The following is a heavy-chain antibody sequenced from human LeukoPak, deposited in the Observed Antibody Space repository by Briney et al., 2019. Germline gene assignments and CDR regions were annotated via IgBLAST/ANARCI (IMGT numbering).Heavy chain of an antibody. D-gene: IGHD3-10*01. V-gene: IGHV3-30*04. Sequence: GGSLRLSCVASGFTFTGHSMHWVRQAPGKGLEWVAVVGVDERTIFYADSLKGRFTVSRDNSKNTVYLQMNSLRAEDTAVYYCARDFVWFGELFGQDGWGQGTLVTVSS. CDR2: VGVDERTI. CDR1: GFTFTGHS. CDR3: ARDFVWFGELFGQDG. J-gene: IGHJ4*02.